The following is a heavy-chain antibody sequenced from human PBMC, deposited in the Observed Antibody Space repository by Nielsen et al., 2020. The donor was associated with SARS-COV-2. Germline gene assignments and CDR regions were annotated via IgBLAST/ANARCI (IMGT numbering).Heavy chain of an antibody. D-gene: IGHD1-26*01. CDR1: GGAFRRSNW. CDR3: AKLLTDSGSYFRFDP. V-gene: IGHV4-4*02. CDR2: IYQSGNS. J-gene: IGHJ5*02. Sequence: SETLSLTCAASGGAFRRSNWRRWVRKPPGKGLEWIGEIYQSGNSNYNPSLKSRVTISVDKSKNQFCLRGTSVTAADTAVYYCAKLLTDSGSYFRFDPWGQGTLVTVSS.